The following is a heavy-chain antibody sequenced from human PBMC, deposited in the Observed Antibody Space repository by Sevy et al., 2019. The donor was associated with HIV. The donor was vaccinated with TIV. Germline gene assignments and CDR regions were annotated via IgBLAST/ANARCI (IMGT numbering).Heavy chain of an antibody. V-gene: IGHV3-9*01. J-gene: IGHJ6*02. Sequence: LSLTCAVYGGSFSGYDWSWIRQPPGKGLEWVSGISWNSRNIGYADSVKGRFTISRDNARHFVYLEMNSLRPEDTAFYYCAKDINRGCDGVNCYSYYYYFYGLDVWGQGTTVTVSS. CDR2: ISWNSRNI. CDR3: AKDINRGCDGVNCYSYYYYFYGLDV. CDR1: GGSFSGYD. D-gene: IGHD2-21*01.